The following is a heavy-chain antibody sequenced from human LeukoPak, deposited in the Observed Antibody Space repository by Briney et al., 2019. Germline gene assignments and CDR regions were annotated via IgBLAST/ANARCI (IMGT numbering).Heavy chain of an antibody. CDR3: ARVTTVTNWFDP. CDR2: IYYSGST. CDR1: GGSISSGGYY. Sequence: SETLSLTCTVSGGSISSGGYYWSWIRQHPGKGLEWIGYIYYSGSTYYNPSLKSRVTISVDTSKNQFSLKLSSVTTADTAVCYCARVTTVTNWFDPWGQGTLVTVSS. V-gene: IGHV4-31*03. D-gene: IGHD4-17*01. J-gene: IGHJ5*02.